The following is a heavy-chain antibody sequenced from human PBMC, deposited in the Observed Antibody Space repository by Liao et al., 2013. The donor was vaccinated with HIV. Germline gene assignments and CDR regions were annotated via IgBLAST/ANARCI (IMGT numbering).Heavy chain of an antibody. D-gene: IGHD3-22*01. V-gene: IGHV4-59*01. CDR3: ARDPNYYDGSGYGLI. CDR1: GGSISSYY. CDR2: IYYSGST. Sequence: QVQLQESGPGLVKPSETLSLTCTVSGGSISSYYWSWIRQPPGKGLEWIGYIYYSGSTNYNPSLKSRVTISVDTSKNQFSLKLSSVTAADTAVYYCARDPNYYDGSGYGLIWGQGTLVTVSS. J-gene: IGHJ4*02.